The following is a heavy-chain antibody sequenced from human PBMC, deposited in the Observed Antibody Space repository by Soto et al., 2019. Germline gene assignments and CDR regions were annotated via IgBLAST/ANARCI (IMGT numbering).Heavy chain of an antibody. CDR3: ARIFRLTTVTHNWFDP. CDR2: ISSSGSTI. CDR1: GFTFSDYY. J-gene: IGHJ5*02. V-gene: IGHV3-11*01. D-gene: IGHD4-17*01. Sequence: QVQLVESGGGLVKPGGSLRLSCAASGFTFSDYYMSWIRQAPGKGLEWVSYISSSGSTIYYADSGKGRFTISRDNAKNSLYLQMNSLRAEDTAVYYCARIFRLTTVTHNWFDPWGQGTLVTVSS.